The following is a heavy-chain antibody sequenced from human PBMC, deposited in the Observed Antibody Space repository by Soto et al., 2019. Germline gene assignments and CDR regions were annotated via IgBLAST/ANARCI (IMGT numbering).Heavy chain of an antibody. CDR3: TRGQYYYGSGSQNNWFDP. CDR1: GYTFTSYD. J-gene: IGHJ5*02. Sequence: QVQLVQSGAEVKKPGASVKVSCKASGYTFTSYDINWVRQATGQGLEWMGWMNPNSGNTGYAQKFQGRVTMTRNISISTAYMELSSLRSEDTAVYYCTRGQYYYGSGSQNNWFDPWGQGTLVTVSS. V-gene: IGHV1-8*01. D-gene: IGHD3-10*01. CDR2: MNPNSGNT.